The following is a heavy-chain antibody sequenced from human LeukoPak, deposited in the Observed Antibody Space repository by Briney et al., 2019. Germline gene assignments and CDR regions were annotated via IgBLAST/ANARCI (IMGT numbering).Heavy chain of an antibody. V-gene: IGHV1-18*01. J-gene: IGHJ4*02. D-gene: IGHD2-15*01. CDR1: GYTFTNYG. Sequence: ASVKVSCKASGYTFTNYGISWVRQAPGQGLEWMGWISAYNGNTNYAQKLQGRVTMTTDTSTSTAYMELRSLGSDDTAVYYCARVRCSGGSCYSNFDYWGQGTLVTVSS. CDR3: ARVRCSGGSCYSNFDY. CDR2: ISAYNGNT.